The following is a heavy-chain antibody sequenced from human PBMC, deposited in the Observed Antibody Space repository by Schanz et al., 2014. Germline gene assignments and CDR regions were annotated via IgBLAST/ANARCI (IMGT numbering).Heavy chain of an antibody. CDR1: GFSFSNSA. Sequence: EEQLLESGGALVQPGGSLRLSCAASGFSFSNSALVWVRQPPGKGLEWISGISGFGTGAYYADSVKGRFTISRDNSKNTLYLQMNSLRAEDTAVYYCVRDTDYHFDYWGQGTLVTVSS. J-gene: IGHJ4*02. D-gene: IGHD4-17*01. CDR2: ISGFGTGA. CDR3: VRDTDYHFDY. V-gene: IGHV3-23*01.